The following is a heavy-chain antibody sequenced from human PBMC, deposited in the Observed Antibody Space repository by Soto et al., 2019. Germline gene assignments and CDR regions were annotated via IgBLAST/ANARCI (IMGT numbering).Heavy chain of an antibody. CDR3: ASGDYDFWSGPGGGMDV. CDR2: IIPIFGTA. J-gene: IGHJ6*02. D-gene: IGHD3-3*01. V-gene: IGHV1-69*12. CDR1: GGTFSSYA. Sequence: QVQLVQSGAEVKKPGSSVKVSCKASGGTFSSYAISWVRQAPGQGLEWMGGIIPIFGTANYAQKFHGRVTITADESTSTAYMELSSLRSEDTAVYYCASGDYDFWSGPGGGMDVWGQGNTVTVSS.